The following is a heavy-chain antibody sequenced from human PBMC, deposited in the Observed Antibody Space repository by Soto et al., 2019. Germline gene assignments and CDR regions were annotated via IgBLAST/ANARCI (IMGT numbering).Heavy chain of an antibody. V-gene: IGHV3-43*01. CDR3: AKGLDAAVDYGMDV. Sequence: EVQLVESGGVVVQPGGSLRLSCAASGFTFDDYIMHWVRQAPGKGLEWVSLISWDGGSTYYEDSVKGRFTISRDNSKNSLYLQMNSLRTEDTALYYCAKGLDAAVDYGMDVWGEGSTVTVSS. D-gene: IGHD5-18*01. CDR1: GFTFDDYI. CDR2: ISWDGGST. J-gene: IGHJ6*04.